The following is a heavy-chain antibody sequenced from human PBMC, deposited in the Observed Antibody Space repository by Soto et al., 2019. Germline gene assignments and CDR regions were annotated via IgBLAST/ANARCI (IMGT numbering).Heavy chain of an antibody. CDR3: ARDLWGYCGADCYPLDV. Sequence: SETLSLTCTVSDGSVSSYYWSWIRQPPGKGLEFIGYISYIGSTKYNPSLKNRVTILRDTSKKQFSLKLSSVTAADTAVYYCARDLWGYCGADCYPLDVWGQGTTVTVSS. CDR2: ISYIGST. V-gene: IGHV4-59*02. CDR1: DGSVSSYY. D-gene: IGHD2-21*02. J-gene: IGHJ6*02.